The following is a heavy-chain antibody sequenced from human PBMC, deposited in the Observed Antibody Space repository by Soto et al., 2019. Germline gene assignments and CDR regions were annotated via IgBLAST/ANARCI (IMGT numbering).Heavy chain of an antibody. CDR2: ISAYNGNT. J-gene: IGHJ4*02. Sequence: ASVKVSCKASGYTFTSYGISWVRQAPGQGLEWMGWISAYNGNTNYAQKFQDRVTMTTDTSTNTAYLELRSLRSDDTAVFYCARDKGEMAKDTFDYWGQGTPVTVSS. D-gene: IGHD5-12*01. CDR1: GYTFTSYG. CDR3: ARDKGEMAKDTFDY. V-gene: IGHV1-18*01.